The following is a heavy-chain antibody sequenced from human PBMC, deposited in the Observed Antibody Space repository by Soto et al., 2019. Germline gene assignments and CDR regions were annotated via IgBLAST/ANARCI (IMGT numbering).Heavy chain of an antibody. J-gene: IGHJ6*02. V-gene: IGHV3-21*01. CDR3: ASTIFGVVIPAYYYYGMDV. CDR1: GFTFSSYS. Sequence: GGPLRLSCAASGFTFSSYSMNWVRQAPGKGLEWVSSISSSSSYIYYADSVKGRFTISRDNAKNSLYLQMNSLRAEDTAVYYCASTIFGVVIPAYYYYGMDVWGQGTTVTVSS. CDR2: ISSSSSYI. D-gene: IGHD3-3*01.